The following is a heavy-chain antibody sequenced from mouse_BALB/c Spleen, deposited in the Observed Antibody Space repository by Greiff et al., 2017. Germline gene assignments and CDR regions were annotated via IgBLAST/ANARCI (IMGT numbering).Heavy chain of an antibody. D-gene: IGHD2-1*01. J-gene: IGHJ3*01. CDR2: IYPGSGNT. V-gene: IGHV1-77*01. CDR3: ARVEYGNSFAY. CDR1: GYTFTDYY. Sequence: QVQLQQSGAELARPGASVKLSCKASGYTFTDYYINWVKQRTGQGLEWIGEIYPGSGNTYYNEKFKGKATLTADKSSSTAYMQLSSLTSEDSAVYFCARVEYGNSFAYWGQGTLVTVSA.